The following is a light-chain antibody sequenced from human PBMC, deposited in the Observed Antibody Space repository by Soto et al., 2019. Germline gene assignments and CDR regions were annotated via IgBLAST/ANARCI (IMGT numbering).Light chain of an antibody. Sequence: EIVMTQSPATLSVSPGERATLSCRASQSVSINLAWFQQKPGQAPRLLIYGASTRATGIPARFSGSGSGADFTLTISSLEPEDFAVYYCQQRSNWPLTFGGGTKVDI. J-gene: IGKJ4*01. CDR2: GAS. CDR1: QSVSIN. CDR3: QQRSNWPLT. V-gene: IGKV3-15*01.